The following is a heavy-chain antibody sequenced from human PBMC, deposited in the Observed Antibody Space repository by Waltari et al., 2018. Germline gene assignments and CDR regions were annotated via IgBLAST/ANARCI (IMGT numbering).Heavy chain of an antibody. Sequence: QVQLQESGPGPVKPSQTLSLSCTVSGGSISSGAYYWTWIRPHPGKGLEWIGFIYDSETTYYNPALKSRVSISLDTSKNQFSLRLSSVTAADTAVYYCARDRGHCDSISCTDALDIWGQGTMVTVSS. CDR3: ARDRGHCDSISCTDALDI. CDR1: GGSISSGAYY. J-gene: IGHJ3*02. V-gene: IGHV4-31*03. D-gene: IGHD2-21*01. CDR2: IYDSETT.